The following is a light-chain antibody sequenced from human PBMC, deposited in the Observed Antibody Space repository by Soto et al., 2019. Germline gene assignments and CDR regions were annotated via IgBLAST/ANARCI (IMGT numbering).Light chain of an antibody. Sequence: QSVLTQPASVSGSPGQSITISCTGSSGDVGNYDLVSWYQQIPGKAPQLMIFEVSRRPSRVSDRFSGSKSGNTASLTVSGLQAEDEADYYCTSYAGSNNLVFAGGTKLTVL. CDR1: SGDVGNYDL. V-gene: IGLV2-23*02. CDR3: TSYAGSNNLV. J-gene: IGLJ3*02. CDR2: EVS.